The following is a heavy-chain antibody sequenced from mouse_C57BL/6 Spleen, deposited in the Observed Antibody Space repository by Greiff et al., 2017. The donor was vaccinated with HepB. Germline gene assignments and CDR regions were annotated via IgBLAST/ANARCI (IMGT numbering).Heavy chain of an antibody. Sequence: VQLQQSGPGLVAPSQSLSITCTVSGFSLTSYAISWVRQPPGKGLEWLGVIWTGGGTNYNSALKSRLSISKDNSKSQVFLKMNSLQTDDTARYYCARNSGYYYGSSYAMDYWGQGTSVTVSS. CDR1: GFSLTSYA. D-gene: IGHD1-1*01. V-gene: IGHV2-9-1*01. CDR2: IWTGGGT. J-gene: IGHJ4*01. CDR3: ARNSGYYYGSSYAMDY.